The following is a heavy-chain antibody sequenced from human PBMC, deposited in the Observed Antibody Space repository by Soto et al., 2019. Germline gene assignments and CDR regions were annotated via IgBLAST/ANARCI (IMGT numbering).Heavy chain of an antibody. CDR2: IWYDGSNK. Sequence: GGSLRLSCAASGFTFSSYGMHWVRQAPGKGLEWVAVIWYDGSNKYYADSVKGRFTISRDNSKNTLYLQMNSLRAEDTAVYYCARGGSDYGDFTNWGQGTLVTVSS. CDR3: ARGGSDYGDFTN. CDR1: GFTFSSYG. V-gene: IGHV3-33*01. J-gene: IGHJ4*02. D-gene: IGHD4-17*01.